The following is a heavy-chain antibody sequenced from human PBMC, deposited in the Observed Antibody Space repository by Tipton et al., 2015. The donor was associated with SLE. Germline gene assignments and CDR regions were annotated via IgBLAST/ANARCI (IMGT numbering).Heavy chain of an antibody. CDR1: GGSISSGSYY. J-gene: IGHJ5*02. V-gene: IGHV4-61*02. D-gene: IGHD1-1*01. CDR2: IYTSGST. CDR3: ARDLRSGYGLGWFDP. Sequence: TLSLTCTVSGGSISSGSYYWSWIRQPAGKGLEWIGRIYTSGSTNYNPPLKSRVTISVDTSKNQFSLKLRSVTAADTAVYYCARDLRSGYGLGWFDPWGQGTLVTVSS.